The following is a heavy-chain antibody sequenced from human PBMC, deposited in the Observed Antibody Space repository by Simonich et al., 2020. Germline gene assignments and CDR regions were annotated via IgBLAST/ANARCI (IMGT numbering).Heavy chain of an antibody. V-gene: IGHV3-49*04. CDR1: GFTFGDYA. CDR2: SRSKADGGQT. Sequence: EVQLVESGGGLVQPGRSLRLSCTASGFTFGDYAMSWVRQAPGKGLEWVGVSRSKADGGQTDYAASVKGRFTISRDDSKSIAYLQMNSLKTEDTAVYYCTRDRYYDSSGHYQGFDYWGQGTLVTVSS. CDR3: TRDRYYDSSGHYQGFDY. D-gene: IGHD3-22*01. J-gene: IGHJ4*02.